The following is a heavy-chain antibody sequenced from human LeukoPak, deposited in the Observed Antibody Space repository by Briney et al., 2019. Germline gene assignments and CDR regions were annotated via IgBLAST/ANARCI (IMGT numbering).Heavy chain of an antibody. D-gene: IGHD3-3*01. V-gene: IGHV3-74*01. CDR3: AREAALYSYDFWSGYSQFDY. CDR2: INSDGSST. J-gene: IGHJ4*02. Sequence: GGSLRLSCAASGFIFSSYWMHWVRQAPGKGLVWVSRINSDGSSTSYADSVKGRFTISRDNAKNTLYLQMNSLRAEDTAVYYCAREAALYSYDFWSGYSQFDYWGQGTLVTVSS. CDR1: GFIFSSYW.